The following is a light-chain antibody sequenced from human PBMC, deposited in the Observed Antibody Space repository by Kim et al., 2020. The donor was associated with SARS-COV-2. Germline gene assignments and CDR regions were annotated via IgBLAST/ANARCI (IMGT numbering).Light chain of an antibody. V-gene: IGLV3-1*01. CDR1: KLGDKY. CDR2: QDS. Sequence: SPGQTASITCSGDKLGDKYACWYQQKPGQSPVLVIYQDSKRPSGIPERFSGSNSGNTATLTISGTQAMDEADYYCQAWDSSTFYVFGTWTKVTVL. CDR3: QAWDSSTFYV. J-gene: IGLJ1*01.